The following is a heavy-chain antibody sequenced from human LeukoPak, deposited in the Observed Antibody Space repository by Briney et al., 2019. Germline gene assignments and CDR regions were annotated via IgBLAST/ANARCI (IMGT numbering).Heavy chain of an antibody. J-gene: IGHJ4*02. CDR3: ARDGLLGYCSGGSCYVPGDY. V-gene: IGHV3-74*01. CDR2: ISGDGSST. Sequence: GGSLRLSCAASVFTLSSYWMHWGAEAPGKGLVWFSRISGDGSSTNCADSVKGRFTISRDNAKNTLYLQMNSLRAEDTAVYYCARDGLLGYCSGGSCYVPGDYWGQGTLVTVSS. CDR1: VFTLSSYW. D-gene: IGHD2-15*01.